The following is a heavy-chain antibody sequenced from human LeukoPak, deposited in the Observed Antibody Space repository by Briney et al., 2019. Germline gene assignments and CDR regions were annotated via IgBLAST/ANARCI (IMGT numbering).Heavy chain of an antibody. V-gene: IGHV4-39*01. J-gene: IGHJ4*02. CDR3: ASDPNYYDSSGFDY. D-gene: IGHD3-22*01. CDR2: IYFGGST. CDR1: GGSISSSPYY. Sequence: PSETLSLTCTVSGGSISSSPYYWVWIRQPPGKGLEWIGSIYFGGSTYYNPSLKSRVTISVDTSKNQFSLNLSSVTAADTAVYYCASDPNYYDSSGFDYWGQGTLVTVSS.